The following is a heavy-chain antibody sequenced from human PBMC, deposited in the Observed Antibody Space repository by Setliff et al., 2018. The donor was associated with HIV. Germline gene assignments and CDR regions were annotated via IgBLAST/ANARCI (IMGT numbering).Heavy chain of an antibody. D-gene: IGHD3-10*01. CDR1: GFTFTDSA. J-gene: IGHJ3*02. V-gene: IGHV1-58*01. CDR3: VADPSISMVRGLILGSTFDI. CDR2: IVVGRGNT. Sequence: TVSCKASGFTFTDSAVQWVRQTRGQRLEWIGWIVVGRGNTNYAQQFQGRVTITRDMSTSTAYMELSSLRSEDTAVYYCVADPSISMVRGLILGSTFDIWGQGTMVTVSS.